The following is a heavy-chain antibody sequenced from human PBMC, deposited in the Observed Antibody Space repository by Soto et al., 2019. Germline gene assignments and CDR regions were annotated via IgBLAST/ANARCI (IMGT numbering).Heavy chain of an antibody. CDR1: GGSISSYY. V-gene: IGHV4-59*01. J-gene: IGHJ2*01. D-gene: IGHD2-21*02. Sequence: QVKLQETGPGLVKPSETLSLTCTVSGGSISSYYWSWIRQPPGKGLEWIGYIYYSGSTNYNPSLKSRVTISVDTSKNQFSLKLSSVTAADTAVYYCASGGGDDWYFDLWGRGTLVTVSS. CDR3: ASGGGDDWYFDL. CDR2: IYYSGST.